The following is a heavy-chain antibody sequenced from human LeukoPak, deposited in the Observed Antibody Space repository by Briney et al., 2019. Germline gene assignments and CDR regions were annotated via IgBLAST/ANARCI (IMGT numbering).Heavy chain of an antibody. Sequence: SETLSLTCTVSGGSISSRNYYWGWIRQPPGKGLECIGYIFYSGSTNYNPSFKSRVSISLDTSKSQFSLKLTSVTAADTAMYYCARLGFRTGDNSLADYWGRGTQVTVSS. CDR1: GGSISSRNYY. D-gene: IGHD2-8*02. V-gene: IGHV4-61*05. CDR3: ARLGFRTGDNSLADY. CDR2: IFYSGST. J-gene: IGHJ4*02.